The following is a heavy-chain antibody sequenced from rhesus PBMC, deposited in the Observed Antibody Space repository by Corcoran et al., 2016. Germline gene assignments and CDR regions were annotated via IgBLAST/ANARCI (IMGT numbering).Heavy chain of an antibody. D-gene: IGHD6S26*01. Sequence: QLQLQESGPGLVKPSETLSVTCAVSGGSIRSSYWSWIHQAPGKGLEWIGYIYGSGSSTNYNPSLKSRVTLSVDTSKNQLCLKLSSVTAADTAVYDCAGPYSSGWSFFDYWGQGVLVTVSS. CDR2: IYGSGSST. CDR3: AGPYSSGWSFFDY. V-gene: IGHV4-169*01. CDR1: GGSIRSSY. J-gene: IGHJ4*01.